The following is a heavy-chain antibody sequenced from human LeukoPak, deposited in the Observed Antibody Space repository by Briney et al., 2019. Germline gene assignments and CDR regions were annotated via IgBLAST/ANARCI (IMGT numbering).Heavy chain of an antibody. V-gene: IGHV3-21*01. CDR3: ARGDSSGYCSRYYFDY. CDR1: EFTFNTFT. Sequence: PGGSLRLSCTASEFTFNTFTMNWVRQAPGKGLEWVSSISSSSGYIYYTDSVKGRFTISRDNAKNSVYLQMNSLRAEDTAVYYCARGDSSGYCSRYYFDYWGQGTLVTVSS. D-gene: IGHD3-22*01. J-gene: IGHJ4*02. CDR2: ISSSSGYI.